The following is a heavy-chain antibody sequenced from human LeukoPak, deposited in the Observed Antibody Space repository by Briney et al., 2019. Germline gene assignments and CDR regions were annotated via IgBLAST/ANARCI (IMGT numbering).Heavy chain of an antibody. V-gene: IGHV3-43*02. CDR3: AKDVGSGWYVPRYYYYGMDV. CDR1: GFTFSSYS. D-gene: IGHD6-19*01. CDR2: ISGDGGST. Sequence: GGSLRLSCAASGFTFSSYSMNWVRQAPGKGLEWVSLISGDGGSTYYADSVKGRFTISRDNSKNSLYLQMNSLRTEDTALYYCAKDVGSGWYVPRYYYYGMDVWGQGTTVTVSS. J-gene: IGHJ6*02.